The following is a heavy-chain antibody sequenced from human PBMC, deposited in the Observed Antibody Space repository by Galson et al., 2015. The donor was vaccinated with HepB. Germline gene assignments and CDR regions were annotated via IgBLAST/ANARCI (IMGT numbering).Heavy chain of an antibody. D-gene: IGHD3-10*01. CDR2: ISGSGGST. CDR1: GFTFSISA. Sequence: SLRLSCAASGFTFSISAMSWVRQAPGKGLEWVSGISGSGGSTFYADSVKGRFTISRDNSKNTLYLQMNSLRAEDTAVYYCAKFRGVTLPGYYFDYWGQGTLVTVSS. J-gene: IGHJ4*02. CDR3: AKFRGVTLPGYYFDY. V-gene: IGHV3-23*01.